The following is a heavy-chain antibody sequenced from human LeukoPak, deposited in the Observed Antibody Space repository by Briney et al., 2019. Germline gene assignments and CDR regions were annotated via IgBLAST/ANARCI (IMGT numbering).Heavy chain of an antibody. D-gene: IGHD3-22*01. Sequence: ASVKVSFKASGYTFTGYYMHLVRQAPGQGLEWMGWINPNSGGTNYAQKFQGRVTMTSDTSISTAYMELSRLRSDDTAVYYCARDPRYYYDSSGYYPYDYWGQGTLVTVSS. V-gene: IGHV1-2*02. J-gene: IGHJ4*02. CDR2: INPNSGGT. CDR1: GYTFTGYY. CDR3: ARDPRYYYDSSGYYPYDY.